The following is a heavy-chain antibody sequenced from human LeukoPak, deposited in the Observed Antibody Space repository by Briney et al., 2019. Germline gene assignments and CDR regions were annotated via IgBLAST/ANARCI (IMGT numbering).Heavy chain of an antibody. Sequence: PGGSLRLSCAASGFTFSSYAMSWVRQAPGKGREWVSAISGSGGSTYYADSVKGRFTISRDNSKNTLYLQMNSLRAEDTAVYYCAKAGASYYDFWSGYWYFDYWGQGTLVTVSS. CDR3: AKAGASYYDFWSGYWYFDY. V-gene: IGHV3-23*01. CDR1: GFTFSSYA. J-gene: IGHJ4*02. CDR2: ISGSGGST. D-gene: IGHD3-3*01.